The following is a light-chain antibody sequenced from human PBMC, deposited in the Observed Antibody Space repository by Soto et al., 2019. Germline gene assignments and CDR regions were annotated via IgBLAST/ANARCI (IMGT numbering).Light chain of an antibody. Sequence: QAVVTQPPSVSGAPGQRVTISCTGSSSNIGAGYDVHWYQQLPGTTPRLLIYGNNNRPSGVPDRFSGSKSGTSASLAITGLQAEDEADYYCQSYDGSLSGVVFGGGTQLTVL. V-gene: IGLV1-40*01. CDR3: QSYDGSLSGVV. CDR2: GNN. J-gene: IGLJ2*01. CDR1: SSNIGAGYD.